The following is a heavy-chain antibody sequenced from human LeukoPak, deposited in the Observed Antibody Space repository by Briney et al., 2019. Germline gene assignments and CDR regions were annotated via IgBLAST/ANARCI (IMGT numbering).Heavy chain of an antibody. Sequence: GGSLRLSCAASGFTFSSYAIHWVRQAPGKGLEWVAVISYDGSNKYYADSVKGRFTISRANSKNTLYLQMNSLRAEDTAVYYCARLAGPGDYYYYYMDVWGKGTTVTVSS. CDR1: GFTFSSYA. J-gene: IGHJ6*03. CDR2: ISYDGSNK. V-gene: IGHV3-30-3*01. D-gene: IGHD6-19*01. CDR3: ARLAGPGDYYYYYMDV.